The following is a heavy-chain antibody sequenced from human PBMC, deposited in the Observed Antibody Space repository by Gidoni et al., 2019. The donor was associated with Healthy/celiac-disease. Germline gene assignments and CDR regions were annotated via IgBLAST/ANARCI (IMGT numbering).Heavy chain of an antibody. CDR2: IRSNGGST. Sequence: EVQLVESGGGLVQPVWSLRLSCAASGFTFSSYAMHWVRQAQGKGLEDVSAIRSNGGSTYYANYVKGRFTISRDNSKNTLYLQMGSLRAEDMAVYYCARDTIDDALDIWGQGTMVTVAS. CDR3: ARDTIDDALDI. V-gene: IGHV3-64*01. J-gene: IGHJ3*02. CDR1: GFTFSSYA.